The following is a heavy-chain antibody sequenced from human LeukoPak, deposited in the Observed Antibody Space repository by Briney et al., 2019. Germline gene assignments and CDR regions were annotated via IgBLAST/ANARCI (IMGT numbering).Heavy chain of an antibody. CDR1: GFTFSNYV. Sequence: PGGSLRLSCAASGFTFSNYVMSWVRQAPGKGLEWVSTISGGGDSTYYADSVKGRFTISRDNSKNTLSLQMNSLRAEDTALYYCAKDLSRTNLYYFDYWGQGTLVTVSS. J-gene: IGHJ4*02. CDR3: AKDLSRTNLYYFDY. CDR2: ISGGGDST. D-gene: IGHD2-2*01. V-gene: IGHV3-23*01.